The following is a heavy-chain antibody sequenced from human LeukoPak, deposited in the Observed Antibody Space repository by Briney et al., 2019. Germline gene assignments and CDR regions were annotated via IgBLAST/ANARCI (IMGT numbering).Heavy chain of an antibody. Sequence: PGGSLRLSCAASGFSFSNYTMKWVRQAPGKGLEWVSSISSSSYIYYAASVKGRFTISRDNAKNSLYLQMNSLRAEDTAVYYCARDLGLRHYGMDVWGQGTTVTVSS. V-gene: IGHV3-21*01. CDR3: ARDLGLRHYGMDV. J-gene: IGHJ6*02. CDR1: GFSFSNYT. CDR2: ISSSSYI. D-gene: IGHD4-17*01.